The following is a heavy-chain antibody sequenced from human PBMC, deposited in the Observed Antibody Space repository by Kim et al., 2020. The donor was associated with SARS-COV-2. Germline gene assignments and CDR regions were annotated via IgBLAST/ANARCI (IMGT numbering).Heavy chain of an antibody. Sequence: GGSLRLSCAASGFTFDDYGMSWVRQAPGKGLEWVSGINRNSGSTGYADSVKGRFTISRDNAKNSLFLQMNSPRAEDTALYHCVRGSAGWPFDLLGQGALVTVSS. J-gene: IGHJ4*02. V-gene: IGHV3-20*01. CDR1: GFTFDDYG. CDR3: VRGSAGWPFDL. D-gene: IGHD2-15*01. CDR2: INRNSGST.